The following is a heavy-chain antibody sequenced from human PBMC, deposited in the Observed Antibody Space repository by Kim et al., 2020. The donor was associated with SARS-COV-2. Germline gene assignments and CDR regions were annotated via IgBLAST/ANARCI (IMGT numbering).Heavy chain of an antibody. J-gene: IGHJ4*02. CDR3: AKGGATTPNDHDY. D-gene: IGHD1-1*01. Sequence: ARSVKGRFTISRDNAKNALYLQMNSLRAEDTAVYYCAKGGATTPNDHDYWGQGALVTVSS. V-gene: IGHV3-30*02.